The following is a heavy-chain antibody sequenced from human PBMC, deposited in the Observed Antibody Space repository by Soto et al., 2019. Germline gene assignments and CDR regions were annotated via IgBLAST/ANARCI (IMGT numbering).Heavy chain of an antibody. J-gene: IGHJ4*02. V-gene: IGHV3-23*01. D-gene: IGHD6-6*01. CDR1: GFTFSSYA. CDR3: AKASAARPYFDY. CDR2: ISGSGGST. Sequence: SLRLSCAASGFTFSSYAMSWVRQAPGKGLEWVSAISGSGGSTYYADSVKGRFTISRDNSKNTPYLQMNSLRAEDTAVYYCAKASAARPYFDYWGQGTLVTVSS.